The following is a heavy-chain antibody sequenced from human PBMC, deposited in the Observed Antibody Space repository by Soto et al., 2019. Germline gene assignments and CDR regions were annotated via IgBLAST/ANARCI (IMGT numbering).Heavy chain of an antibody. D-gene: IGHD3-3*01. J-gene: IGHJ4*02. Sequence: QVQLQQWGAGLLKPSETLSLTCAVYGGSFSGYYWSWIRQPPGKGLEWIGEINHSGSTNYNPSLMSRVTISVDTSKNQFSLKLSSVTAADTAVYYCARGRIPIFGVVIRPYYFDYWGQGTLVTVSS. CDR1: GGSFSGYY. V-gene: IGHV4-34*01. CDR3: ARGRIPIFGVVIRPYYFDY. CDR2: INHSGST.